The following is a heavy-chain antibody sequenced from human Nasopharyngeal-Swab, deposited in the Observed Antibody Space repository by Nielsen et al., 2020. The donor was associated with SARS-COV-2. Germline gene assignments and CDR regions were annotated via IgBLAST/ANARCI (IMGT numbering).Heavy chain of an antibody. Sequence: SETLSLTCTVSGGSISSSSYYWGWIRQPPGKGLEWIGSIYYSGSTYYNPSLKSRVTISVDTSKNQFSLNLRSVTAADTAVYYCASPIVVVPAASYWYFDLWGRGTLVTVSS. CDR3: ASPIVVVPAASYWYFDL. CDR1: GGSISSSSYY. CDR2: IYYSGST. D-gene: IGHD2-2*01. J-gene: IGHJ2*01. V-gene: IGHV4-39*01.